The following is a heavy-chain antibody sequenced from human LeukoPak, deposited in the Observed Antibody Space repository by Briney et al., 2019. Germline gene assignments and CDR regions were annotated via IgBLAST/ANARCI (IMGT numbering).Heavy chain of an antibody. D-gene: IGHD7-27*01. CDR3: ARVSGDIDY. CDR1: GGTFTSYA. V-gene: IGHV1-69*13. Sequence: GASVKVSCKASGGTFTSYAISWVRQAPAQGLEWMRGIIPIFGTANYAQKFQGRVTITADESTSTAYMEPSSLRSEDTAVYYCARVSGDIDYWGQGTLVTVSS. CDR2: IIPIFGTA. J-gene: IGHJ4*02.